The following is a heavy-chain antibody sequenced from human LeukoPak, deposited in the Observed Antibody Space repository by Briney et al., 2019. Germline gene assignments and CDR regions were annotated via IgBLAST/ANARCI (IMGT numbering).Heavy chain of an antibody. Sequence: GGSLRLSCAASGFTFSSYSMNWVRQAPGKGLEWVSYISSSSSTIYYADSVKGRFTISRDNAKNSLYLQMNSLRAEDTAVYCCATPWVYSYAHWGQGTLVTVSS. CDR1: GFTFSSYS. D-gene: IGHD5-18*01. J-gene: IGHJ4*02. CDR3: ATPWVYSYAH. CDR2: ISSSSSTI. V-gene: IGHV3-48*04.